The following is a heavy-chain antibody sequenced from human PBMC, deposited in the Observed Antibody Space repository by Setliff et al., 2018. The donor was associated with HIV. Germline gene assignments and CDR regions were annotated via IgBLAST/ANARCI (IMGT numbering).Heavy chain of an antibody. J-gene: IGHJ5*01. CDR3: ARDRVPKRGCTYREPDFDS. D-gene: IGHD2-8*01. V-gene: IGHV1-3*04. Sequence: ASVKVSCKASGYSFASHSLHWVRQAPGQGLEWMGWINTGNGNTKYSQKFQDRVTITRDTSANTGYMELSGLRSEDTAVYYWARDRVPKRGCTYREPDFDSWGQGTLVTVSS. CDR2: INTGNGNT. CDR1: GYSFASHS.